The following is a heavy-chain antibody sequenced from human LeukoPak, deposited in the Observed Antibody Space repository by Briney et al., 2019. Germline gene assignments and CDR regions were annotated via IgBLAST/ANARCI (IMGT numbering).Heavy chain of an antibody. J-gene: IGHJ4*02. D-gene: IGHD3-3*02. CDR1: AFTSGDYA. CDR2: IRSKAYGGTT. CDR3: TRSPFDNISIFDD. Sequence: GGSLRLSCTASAFTSGDYAMTWFRQAPGKGLEWVGFIRSKAYGGTTEYAASVKGRFTISRDDSKRIAYLQMNSLKTEDTAVYYCTRSPFDNISIFDDWGQGTLVTVSS. V-gene: IGHV3-49*03.